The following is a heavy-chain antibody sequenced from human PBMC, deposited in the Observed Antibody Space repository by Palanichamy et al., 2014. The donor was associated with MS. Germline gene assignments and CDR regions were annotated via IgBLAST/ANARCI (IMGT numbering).Heavy chain of an antibody. CDR1: GASITSHY. CDR3: ARSGSLMTPWGALDI. J-gene: IGHJ3*02. V-gene: IGHV4-59*08. CDR2: VYDSANT. Sequence: QVQLRESGPGLVKPSETLSLTCSVSGASITSHYWSWIRQPPGKGLEWIGYVYDSANTNYNPSLKSRVTLSVDTSKNQLSLKLSSVTAADSAVYYCARSGSLMTPWGALDIWGQGTEVTVSS. D-gene: IGHD3-16*01.